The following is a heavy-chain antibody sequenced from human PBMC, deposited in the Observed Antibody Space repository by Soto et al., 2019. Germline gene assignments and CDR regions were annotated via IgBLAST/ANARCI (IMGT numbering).Heavy chain of an antibody. V-gene: IGHV3-74*01. D-gene: IGHD5-18*01. CDR2: INSDGSKT. J-gene: IGHJ5*02. CDR3: ARDPEEIQLWLRSNWFDP. Sequence: GGSLSLSCAASGFSFSRYSMHWVRQAPGKGLVWVSHINSDGSKTTYADSVKGRFTISRDNAKNSLYLQMNSLRAEDTAVYYCARDPEEIQLWLRSNWFDPWGQGTLVTVSS. CDR1: GFSFSRYS.